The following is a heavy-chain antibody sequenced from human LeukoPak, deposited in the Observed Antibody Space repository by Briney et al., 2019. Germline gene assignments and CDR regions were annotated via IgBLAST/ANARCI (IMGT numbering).Heavy chain of an antibody. CDR1: GFTFSDYA. D-gene: IGHD4-17*01. CDR3: AKDDYGDYAPDY. CDR2: ISSNGGST. V-gene: IGHV3-64*02. J-gene: IGHJ4*02. Sequence: GGSLRLSCAASGFTFSDYAMHWVRQAPGKGLEYVSVISSNGGSTYYADSVKGRFTISRDNSKNTLYLQMGSLRAEDTAVYYCAKDDYGDYAPDYWGQGTLVTVSS.